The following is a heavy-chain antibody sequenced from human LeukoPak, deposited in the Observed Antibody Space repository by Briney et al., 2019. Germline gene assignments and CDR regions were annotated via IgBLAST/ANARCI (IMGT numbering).Heavy chain of an antibody. J-gene: IGHJ6*02. CDR1: GYTFTSYA. V-gene: IGHV1-3*01. D-gene: IGHD1-14*01. CDR3: GAITVRYYYGMDV. Sequence: GASVKVSCKASGYTFTSYALHWVRQAPGQRLEWMGWINAGNGNTKYSQKFQGRVTITRDTSASTAYMELSSLRSEDTAVYYCGAITVRYYYGMDVWGQGTTVTVSS. CDR2: INAGNGNT.